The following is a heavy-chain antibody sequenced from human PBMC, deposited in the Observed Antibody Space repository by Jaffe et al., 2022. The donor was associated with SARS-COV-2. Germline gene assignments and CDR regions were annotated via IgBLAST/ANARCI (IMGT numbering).Heavy chain of an antibody. CDR2: ISFSASYI. J-gene: IGHJ6*03. CDR3: ARALIHCGGGDCYSNRGFYYYMDV. D-gene: IGHD2-15*01. CDR1: GFTFSSYS. Sequence: EVQLVESGGGLVKPGGSLRLSCAASGFTFSSYSMNWVRQAPGKGLQWVSSISFSASYIYYADSVEGRFTISRDNAKNSLFLQMSSVRDEDTAVYYCARALIHCGGGDCYSNRGFYYYMDVWGKGTTVTVSS. V-gene: IGHV3-21*01.